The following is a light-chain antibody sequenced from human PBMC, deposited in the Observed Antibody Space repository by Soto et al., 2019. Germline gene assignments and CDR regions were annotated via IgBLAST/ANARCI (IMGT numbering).Light chain of an antibody. CDR1: VIGTKS. V-gene: IGLV3-21*02. CDR3: CSYAGSYTGV. CDR2: DDS. J-gene: IGLJ3*02. Sequence: SYVLTQPPSVSVAPGQTARISCGGNVIGTKSVHWYQQKPGQAPVLVVYDDSDRPSGIPERFSGSKSGNTASLTISGLQAEDEADYYCCSYAGSYTGVFGGGTKLTVL.